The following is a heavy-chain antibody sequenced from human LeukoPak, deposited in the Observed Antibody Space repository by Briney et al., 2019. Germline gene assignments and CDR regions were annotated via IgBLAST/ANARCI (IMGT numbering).Heavy chain of an antibody. Sequence: KPSETLSLTCTVSGGSISSSSYYWGWIRQPPGKGLEWIGSIYYSGSTYYNPSLKSRVTISVDTSKNQFSLKLSSVTAADTAVYYCARRLEIYYYYYMDVWGKGTTVTVSS. D-gene: IGHD5-24*01. J-gene: IGHJ6*03. CDR3: ARRLEIYYYYYMDV. CDR1: GGSISSSSYY. V-gene: IGHV4-39*01. CDR2: IYYSGST.